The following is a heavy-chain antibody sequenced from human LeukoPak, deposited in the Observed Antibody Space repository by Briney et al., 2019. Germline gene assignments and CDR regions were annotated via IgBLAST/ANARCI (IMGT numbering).Heavy chain of an antibody. CDR2: INAVNGNT. D-gene: IGHD3-22*01. Sequence: GASVKVSCKTSGYTFTSYALHWVRQAPGQRLQWVGWINAVNGNTKYSQKFQGRVTITKDTSASTTYMELSSLRSEDTAVYYCATRDYYDSSGFDYWGQGTLVTVSS. CDR1: GYTFTSYA. J-gene: IGHJ4*02. CDR3: ATRDYYDSSGFDY. V-gene: IGHV1-3*01.